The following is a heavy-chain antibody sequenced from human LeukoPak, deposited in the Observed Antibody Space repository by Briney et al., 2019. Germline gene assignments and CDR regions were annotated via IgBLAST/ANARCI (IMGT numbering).Heavy chain of an antibody. D-gene: IGHD1-1*01. CDR3: ARAVQLERRWWFDP. Sequence: PSETLSLTCAVSGDSISSSNWWSWVRQPPGKGLEWIGEIYHSGSTNHNPSLKSRVTISVDKSKNQFSLKLSSVTAADTAVYYCARAVQLERRWWFDPWGQGTLVTVSS. J-gene: IGHJ5*02. CDR1: GDSISSSNW. V-gene: IGHV4-4*02. CDR2: IYHSGST.